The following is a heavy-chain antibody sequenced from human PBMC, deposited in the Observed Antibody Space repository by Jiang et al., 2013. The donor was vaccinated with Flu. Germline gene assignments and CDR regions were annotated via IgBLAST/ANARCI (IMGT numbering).Heavy chain of an antibody. CDR2: ISYDGSNK. CDR3: ARDKGGIAVAGTLDY. CDR1: GFTFSSYA. V-gene: IGHV3-30-3*01. J-gene: IGHJ4*02. D-gene: IGHD6-19*01. Sequence: VQLVESGGGVVQPGRSLRLSCVASGFTFSSYAMHWVRQAPGKGLEWVAVISYDGSNKYYADSVKGRFTISRDNSKNTLYLQMNSLRAEDTAVYYCARDKGGIAVAGTLDYWGQGTLVTVSS.